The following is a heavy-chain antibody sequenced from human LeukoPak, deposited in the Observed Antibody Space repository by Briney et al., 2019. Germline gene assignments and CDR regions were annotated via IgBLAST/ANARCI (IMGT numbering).Heavy chain of an antibody. J-gene: IGHJ4*02. V-gene: IGHV3-11*01. CDR1: GFTFSDYY. CDR2: IISSGSTI. CDR3: ARAELLWFGELSAPFDY. D-gene: IGHD3-10*01. Sequence: PGGSLRLSCAASGFTFSDYYMSWIRQAPGKGLEWVSYIISSGSTIYYADSVKGRFTISRDNAKNSLYLQMNSLRAEDTAVYYCARAELLWFGELSAPFDYWGQGTLVTVSS.